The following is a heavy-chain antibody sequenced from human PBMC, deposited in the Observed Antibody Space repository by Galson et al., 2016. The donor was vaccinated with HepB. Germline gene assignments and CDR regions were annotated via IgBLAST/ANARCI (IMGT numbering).Heavy chain of an antibody. D-gene: IGHD3-10*01. CDR3: ARGLEVRGRPRGHFVN. V-gene: IGHV6-1*01. CDR1: GDSVSNTLAA. J-gene: IGHJ4*02. Sequence: CAISGDSVSNTLAAWNWIRQSPSRGLEWLGRTYYRSKWYNDYRVSVKSRVTIYADTSKNQFSLRLSSVTPEDTALYFCARGLEVRGRPRGHFVNWGQGILVTVSS. CDR2: TYYRSKWYN.